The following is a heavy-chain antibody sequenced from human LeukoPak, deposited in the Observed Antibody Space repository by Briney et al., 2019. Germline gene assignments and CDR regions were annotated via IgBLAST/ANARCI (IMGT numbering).Heavy chain of an antibody. Sequence: GGSLRLSCAASGFTFSSYAMHWVRQAPGKGLEWVAVISYDGSNKYYADSVKGRFTISRDNSKNTLYLQMNSLRAEDTAVYYCAREMSSSWYTPYYYGMDVWGQGTTVTVSS. D-gene: IGHD6-13*01. V-gene: IGHV3-30*04. J-gene: IGHJ6*02. CDR2: ISYDGSNK. CDR3: AREMSSSWYTPYYYGMDV. CDR1: GFTFSSYA.